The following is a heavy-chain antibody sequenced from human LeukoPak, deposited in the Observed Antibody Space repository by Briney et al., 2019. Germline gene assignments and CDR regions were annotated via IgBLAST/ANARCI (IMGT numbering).Heavy chain of an antibody. J-gene: IGHJ4*02. V-gene: IGHV3-53*01. D-gene: IGHD4-17*01. CDR2: FYGGDKI. CDR1: GFTVSNNY. CDR3: ATDYGDYAGARYFDY. Sequence: GGSLRLSCAVSGFTVSNNYMSWVRQAPGKGLEWVSIFYGGDKIYYADSVKGRFAISRDNDKNTVYLQMNSLRAEDTAVYYCATDYGDYAGARYFDYWGQGTLVTVSS.